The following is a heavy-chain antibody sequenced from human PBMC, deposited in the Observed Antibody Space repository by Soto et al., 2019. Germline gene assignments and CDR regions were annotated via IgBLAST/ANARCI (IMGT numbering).Heavy chain of an antibody. CDR2: ISYSGST. J-gene: IGHJ6*02. D-gene: IGHD6-19*01. V-gene: IGHV4-59*12. CDR1: GGSISPFY. CDR3: ARDKQDSSGWSVYYGMDV. Sequence: SETLSLTCTVSGGSISPFYWSWIRQPPGKGLDWVGYISYSGSTNYNPSLKSRVTISVDKSKNQFSLKLSSVTAADTAVYYCARDKQDSSGWSVYYGMDVWGQGTTVTVSS.